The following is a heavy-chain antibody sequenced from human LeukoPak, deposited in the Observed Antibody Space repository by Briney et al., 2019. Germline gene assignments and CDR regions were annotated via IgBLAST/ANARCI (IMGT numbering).Heavy chain of an antibody. Sequence: GGSLRLSCAASGFTFSRYSMNWVRQAPGKGLEWLSSISSSSSFIYYADSVKGRFTISRDNAKNSLYLQMNSLRAEDTAVYYCARLVAYYDFWSGYPPGYFDYWGQGTLVTVSS. CDR1: GFTFSRYS. J-gene: IGHJ4*02. V-gene: IGHV3-21*04. D-gene: IGHD3-3*01. CDR3: ARLVAYYDFWSGYPPGYFDY. CDR2: ISSSSSFI.